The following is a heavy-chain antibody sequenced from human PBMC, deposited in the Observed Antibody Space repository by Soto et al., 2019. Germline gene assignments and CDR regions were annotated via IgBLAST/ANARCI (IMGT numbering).Heavy chain of an antibody. V-gene: IGHV1-2*02. CDR3: ATDDYGIFPY. Sequence: EASVKVSCKVSGYPFTTYYIHGVRQAPGQGLEWMGWIDPRSGGTVYEQKFQGRVTMTRDTSISTVYMDLSGLTSDDTALYYCATDDYGIFPYWGQGSLVTVSS. CDR2: IDPRSGGT. CDR1: GYPFTTYY. D-gene: IGHD3-10*01. J-gene: IGHJ4*02.